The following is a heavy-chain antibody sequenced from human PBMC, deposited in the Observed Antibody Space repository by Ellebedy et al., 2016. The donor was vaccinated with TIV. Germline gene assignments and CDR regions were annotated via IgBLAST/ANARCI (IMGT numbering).Heavy chain of an antibody. Sequence: SETLSLTXTVSGGSISSSSYYWDWIRQPPGKGLEWIGTIYYSGSTYYNPSLKSRVTISVDTSKNQFSLKLSSVTAADTAVYYCARSEKYCSSTSCYTHYYGMDVWGQGTTVTVSS. V-gene: IGHV4-39*01. CDR3: ARSEKYCSSTSCYTHYYGMDV. J-gene: IGHJ6*02. CDR2: IYYSGST. D-gene: IGHD2-2*02. CDR1: GGSISSSSYY.